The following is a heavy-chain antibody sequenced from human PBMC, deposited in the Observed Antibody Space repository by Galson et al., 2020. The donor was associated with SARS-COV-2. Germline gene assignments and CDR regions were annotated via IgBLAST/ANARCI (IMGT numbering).Heavy chain of an antibody. V-gene: IGHV4-39*01. Sequence: SETLSLTCTVSGGSISSSSYYWGWIRQPPGQGLEWIGSIYYSGSTYYNPSLKSRVTISVDTSKNQFSLKLSSVTAADTAVYYCASPLGFGELLRYWGQGTLVTVSS. D-gene: IGHD3-10*01. CDR1: GGSISSSSYY. J-gene: IGHJ4*02. CDR3: ASPLGFGELLRY. CDR2: IYYSGST.